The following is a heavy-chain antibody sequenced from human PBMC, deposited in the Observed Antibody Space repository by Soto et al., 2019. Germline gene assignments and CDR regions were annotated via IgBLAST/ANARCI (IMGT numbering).Heavy chain of an antibody. CDR3: ARDRRLITMVRGVSLWFDP. V-gene: IGHV4-34*01. Sequence: SETLSPTCAVYGGSFSGYYWSWIRQPPGKGLEWIGEINHSGSTNYNPSLKSRVTISVDTSKNQFSLKLSSVTAADTAVYYCARDRRLITMVRGVSLWFDPWGQGTLVTVS. CDR1: GGSFSGYY. J-gene: IGHJ5*02. CDR2: INHSGST. D-gene: IGHD3-10*01.